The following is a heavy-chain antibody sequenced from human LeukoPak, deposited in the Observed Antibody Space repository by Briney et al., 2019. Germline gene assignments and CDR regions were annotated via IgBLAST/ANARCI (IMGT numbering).Heavy chain of an antibody. V-gene: IGHV1-69*04. CDR3: ARGWDWDAFDI. CDR2: IIPILGIA. D-gene: IGHD3/OR15-3a*01. Sequence: SVKVSCKASGGTFSSYAISWVRQAPGQGLEWMGRIIPILGIANYAQKFQGRVTITADKSTSTAYMELSSLRSEDTAVYYCARGWDWDAFDIWGQGTMVTVSS. J-gene: IGHJ3*02. CDR1: GGTFSSYA.